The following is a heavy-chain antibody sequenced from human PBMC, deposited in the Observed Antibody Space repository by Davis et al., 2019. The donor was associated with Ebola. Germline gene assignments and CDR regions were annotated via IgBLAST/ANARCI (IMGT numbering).Heavy chain of an antibody. CDR2: ISAYNGNT. J-gene: IGHJ4*02. Sequence: ASVKVSCKASGFTLTKYAIHWVRQAPGQGLEWMGWISAYNGNTNYAQKLQGRVTMTTDTSTSTAYMELRSLRSDDTAVYYCARGYCSGGSCYSGDYWGQGTLVTVSS. CDR1: GFTLTKYA. CDR3: ARGYCSGGSCYSGDY. D-gene: IGHD2-15*01. V-gene: IGHV1-18*01.